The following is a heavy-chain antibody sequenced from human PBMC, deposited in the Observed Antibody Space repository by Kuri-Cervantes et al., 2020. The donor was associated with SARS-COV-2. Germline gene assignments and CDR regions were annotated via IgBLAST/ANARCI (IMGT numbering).Heavy chain of an antibody. CDR1: GFTFSSYE. D-gene: IGHD6-6*01. CDR2: ISSSGSTI. Sequence: GGSLRLSCAASGFTFSSYEMNWVRQAPGKGLEWVSYISSSGSTIYYADSVKGRFTISRDNAKNSMYLQMNSLRAEDTAVYYCASDQGSSGADFDYWGQGTLVTVSS. CDR3: ASDQGSSGADFDY. V-gene: IGHV3-48*03. J-gene: IGHJ4*02.